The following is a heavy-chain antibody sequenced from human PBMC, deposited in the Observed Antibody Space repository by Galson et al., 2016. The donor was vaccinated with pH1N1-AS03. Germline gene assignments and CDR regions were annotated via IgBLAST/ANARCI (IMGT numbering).Heavy chain of an antibody. D-gene: IGHD1-7*01. J-gene: IGHJ2*01. Sequence: SLRLSCAASGFSFSASWMSWVRQAPGKGLEWVANIRQDGSEKYYVDSVEGRFTISRDNPKNSLYRQMNSRRDVDRAVYYCARESPVNYYLDLWGRCTLVPVSA. CDR1: GFSFSASW. CDR3: ARESPVNYYLDL. V-gene: IGHV3-7*03. CDR2: IRQDGSEK.